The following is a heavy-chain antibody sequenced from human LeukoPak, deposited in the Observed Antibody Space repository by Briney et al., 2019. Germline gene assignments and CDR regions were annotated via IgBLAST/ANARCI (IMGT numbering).Heavy chain of an antibody. Sequence: GGSLRLSCAASGFTFSSHGMCWVLQAPPRGLEWVSSISIGGDTTYSDSVKGRFTISRDNSKNTLYLQLDSLRAEDTAIYYCAKERRPNDCWGQGTLVSVSS. CDR1: GFTFSSHG. D-gene: IGHD4/OR15-4a*01. J-gene: IGHJ4*02. CDR2: ISIGGDTT. CDR3: AKERRPNDC. V-gene: IGHV3-23*01.